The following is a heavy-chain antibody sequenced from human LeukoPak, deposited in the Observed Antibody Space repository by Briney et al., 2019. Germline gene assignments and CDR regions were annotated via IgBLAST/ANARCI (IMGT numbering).Heavy chain of an antibody. CDR3: ATGTSGSYYVGIVRPIDY. D-gene: IGHD1-26*01. V-gene: IGHV1-24*01. CDR1: GYTLTELP. Sequence: ASVKVSCKVSGYTLTELPIHXXRQAPXKGXXXXXXXXXXDGETVXXQMFQGRXTXXEXTSSDTASMELSSLRSEDTAVYYCATGTSGSYYVGIVRPIDYWGQGTLVTVSS. J-gene: IGHJ4*02. CDR2: XXXXDGET.